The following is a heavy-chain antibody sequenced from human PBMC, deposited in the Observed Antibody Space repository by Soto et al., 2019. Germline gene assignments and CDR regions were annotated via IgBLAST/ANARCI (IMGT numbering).Heavy chain of an antibody. V-gene: IGHV1-24*01. D-gene: IGHD2-8*01. CDR3: ATVVTQRALVYATPAGFYY. CDR2: FDPEDGET. CDR1: GYTLTELS. J-gene: IGHJ4*02. Sequence: QVQLVQSGAEVKKPGASVQVSCKVSGYTLTELSMHWVRQAPGKGLEWMGGFDPEDGETIYAQKFQGSVTMTEDTSTDTAYIELSSLRSEDTAVYYCATVVTQRALVYATPAGFYYWGQGTLVTVSS.